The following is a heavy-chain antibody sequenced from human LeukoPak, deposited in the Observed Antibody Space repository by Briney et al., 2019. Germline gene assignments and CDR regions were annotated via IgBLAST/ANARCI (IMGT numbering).Heavy chain of an antibody. CDR1: GFTFSTNG. D-gene: IGHD4-17*01. CDR2: IRYDGSNK. J-gene: IGHJ4*02. CDR3: ARGGYGDYVSPLRY. V-gene: IGHV3-30*02. Sequence: GGSLRLSCAASGFTFSTNGMHWVRQAPGKGLEWVAFIRYDGSNKYYADSVKGRFTISRDNSKNTLYLQMNSLRAEDTAVYYCARGGYGDYVSPLRYWGQGTLVTVSS.